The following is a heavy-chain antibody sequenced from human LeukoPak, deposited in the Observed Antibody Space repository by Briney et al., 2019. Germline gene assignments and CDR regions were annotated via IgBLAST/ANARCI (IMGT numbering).Heavy chain of an antibody. CDR1: GGSINNSIYY. V-gene: IGHV4-39*07. J-gene: IGHJ6*03. D-gene: IGHD2-2*01. CDR3: ARDSHYSSSPGFLYYYMNV. Sequence: PSETLSLTCTVSGGSINNSIYYWGWIRQPPGKGLEWIGNIYYNGDTYYNPSLKNRITISLDTSKNQFSLKLNSVTAADTAIYYCARDSHYSSSPGFLYYYMNVWGKGTTVTVSS. CDR2: IYYNGDT.